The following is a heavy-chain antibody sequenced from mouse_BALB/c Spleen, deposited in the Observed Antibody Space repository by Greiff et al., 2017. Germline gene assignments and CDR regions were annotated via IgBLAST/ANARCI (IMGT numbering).Heavy chain of an antibody. CDR1: GFTFSSYG. CDR2: ISSGGSYT. V-gene: IGHV5-6*01. D-gene: IGHD2-4*01. Sequence: EVQLVESGGDLVKPGGSLKLSCAASGFTFSSYGMSWVRQTPDKRLEWVATISSGGSYTYYPDSVKGRFTISRDNAKNTLYLQMSSLKSEDTAMYYCARHLIYYDRRYAMDYWGQGTSVTVSS. J-gene: IGHJ4*01. CDR3: ARHLIYYDRRYAMDY.